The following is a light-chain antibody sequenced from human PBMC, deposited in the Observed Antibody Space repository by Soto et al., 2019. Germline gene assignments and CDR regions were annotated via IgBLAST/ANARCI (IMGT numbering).Light chain of an antibody. V-gene: IGKV3-15*01. CDR1: QSVSSN. Sequence: EIVMTQSPATLSVSPGERATLSCRASQSVSSNLAWYQQKPGQAPRLLIYGASTRATGIPARFSGSGSGTEFTLTMSSLQSEDFAVYYCQQYNNWAPGTFGQGTKLEIK. CDR2: GAS. CDR3: QQYNNWAPGT. J-gene: IGKJ2*01.